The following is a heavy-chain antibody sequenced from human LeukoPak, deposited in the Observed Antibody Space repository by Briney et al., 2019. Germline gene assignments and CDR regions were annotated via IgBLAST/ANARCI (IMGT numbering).Heavy chain of an antibody. D-gene: IGHD3-3*01. CDR3: ATRESLFLEWLPQGD. J-gene: IGHJ4*02. Sequence: PSETLSLTCAVYGGSFSGYYWSWIRQPPGKGLEWIGGINHSGSTNYNPSLKSRVTISVDTSTNQFSLELSSVTAADTAVYYCATRESLFLEWLPQGDWGQGTLVTVSS. CDR1: GGSFSGYY. V-gene: IGHV4-34*01. CDR2: INHSGST.